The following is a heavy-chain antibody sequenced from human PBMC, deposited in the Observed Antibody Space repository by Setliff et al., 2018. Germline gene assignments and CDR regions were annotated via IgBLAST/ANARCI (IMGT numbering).Heavy chain of an antibody. J-gene: IGHJ3*01. CDR1: GYTFTNYG. V-gene: IGHV1-18*01. D-gene: IGHD2-2*01. CDR3: ARFGGSCSSSSCYASDL. Sequence: ASVKVSCKASGYTFTNYGFTWVRQAPGQGFEWMGMIITNTGKTSYPKKFQGRVTMTTDTYTGTGYMELRSLTSDDTAVYFCARFGGSCSSSSCYASDLWGQGTMVTVSS. CDR2: IITNTGKT.